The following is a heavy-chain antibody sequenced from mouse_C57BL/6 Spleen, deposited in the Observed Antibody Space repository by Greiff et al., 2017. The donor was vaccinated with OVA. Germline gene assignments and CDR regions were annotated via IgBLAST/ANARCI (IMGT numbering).Heavy chain of an antibody. Sequence: QVQLQQPGAELVKPGASVKLSCKASGYTFTSYWMHWVKQRPGQGLEWIGMIHPNSGSTNYNEKFKSKATLTVDKSSSTAYMQLSSLTSEDSAVYYCARSGLYGSSFDYWGQGTTLTVSS. J-gene: IGHJ2*01. CDR1: GYTFTSYW. CDR3: ARSGLYGSSFDY. V-gene: IGHV1-64*01. CDR2: IHPNSGST. D-gene: IGHD1-1*01.